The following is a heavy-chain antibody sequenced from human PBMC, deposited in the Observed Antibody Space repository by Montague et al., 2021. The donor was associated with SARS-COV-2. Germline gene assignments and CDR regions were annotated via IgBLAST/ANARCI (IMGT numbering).Heavy chain of an antibody. CDR3: ARDLGHRYVAGWFDP. V-gene: IGHV4-31*03. D-gene: IGHD5-18*01. J-gene: IGHJ5*02. Sequence: TLSLTCTVSSGSISSGGSISSGSYYWSWIRQHPGKGLEWIGYIYYSGSTSYNPSLKSRVTISVDTSKNQFSLKLSSVIAADTAVYYCARDLGHRYVAGWFDPWGQGTLVTVSS. CDR2: IYYSGST. CDR1: SGSISSGGSISSGSYY.